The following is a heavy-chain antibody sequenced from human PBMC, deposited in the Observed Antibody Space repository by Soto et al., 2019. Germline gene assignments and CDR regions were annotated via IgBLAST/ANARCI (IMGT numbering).Heavy chain of an antibody. CDR3: ARALPRSSGYSYGALDY. CDR1: GYTFTNYY. D-gene: IGHD5-18*01. CDR2: FNPSGTST. Sequence: ASVKVSCKASGYTFTNYYMHWVRQAPGQGLEWMGIFNPSGTSTTYAQKFQGRVTMTRDTSTSTVYMELNSLRSDDTAVYYCARALPRSSGYSYGALDYWGQGTLVTVSS. J-gene: IGHJ4*02. V-gene: IGHV1-46*01.